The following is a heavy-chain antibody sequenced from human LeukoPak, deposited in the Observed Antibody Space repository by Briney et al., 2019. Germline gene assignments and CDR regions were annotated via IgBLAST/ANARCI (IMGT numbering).Heavy chain of an antibody. CDR1: GGSISSGGYY. CDR2: IYYSGST. D-gene: IGHD6-19*01. V-gene: IGHV4-31*03. J-gene: IGHJ5*02. CDR3: ARRIAVAGTGWFDP. Sequence: SETLSLTCTVSGGSISSGGYYWSWIRQHPGKGLEWIGYIYYSGSTYYNPSLKSRVTISVDTSKNQFSLKLSSVTAADTAVYYCARRIAVAGTGWFDPWGQGTLVTVSS.